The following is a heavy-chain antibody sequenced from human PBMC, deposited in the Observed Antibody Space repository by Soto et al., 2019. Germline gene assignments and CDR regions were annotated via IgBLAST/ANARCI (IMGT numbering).Heavy chain of an antibody. V-gene: IGHV4-30-2*01. CDR3: ARGREFDS. J-gene: IGHJ4*02. CDR2: IFPSGTT. CDR1: GGSLTSGTYS. Sequence: KTSETLSLTCAVSGGSLTSGTYSWNWTRQPPGKGLEWIGYIFPSGTTYYNPSLKSRVSISIDVSKNQFSLNLRSLTAADTAVYYCARGREFDSWGQGTLVTVSS.